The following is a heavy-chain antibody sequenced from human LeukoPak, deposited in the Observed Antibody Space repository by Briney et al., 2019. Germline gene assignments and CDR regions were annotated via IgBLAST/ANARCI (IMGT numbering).Heavy chain of an antibody. D-gene: IGHD3-9*01. CDR1: GFTFSSYA. CDR3: AKEAGMDYDILTGCMDV. V-gene: IGHV3-23*01. CDR2: ISGSGGST. J-gene: IGHJ6*02. Sequence: PGGSLTLSCAASGFTFSSYAMSWVRQAPGKGLEWVSAISGSGGSTYYADSVKGRFTISRDNSKNTLYLQMNSLRAEDTAVYDCAKEAGMDYDILTGCMDVWGQGTTVTVSS.